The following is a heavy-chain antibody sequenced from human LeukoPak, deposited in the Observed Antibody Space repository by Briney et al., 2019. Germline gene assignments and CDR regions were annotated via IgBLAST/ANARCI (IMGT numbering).Heavy chain of an antibody. V-gene: IGHV3-30*04. J-gene: IGHJ4*02. CDR1: GFTFSSYA. CDR2: ISYDGSNK. D-gene: IGHD6-13*01. CDR3: AKRRTAAAGIFDY. Sequence: GRSLRLSCAASGFTFSSYAMHWVRQAPGKGLEWVAVISYDGSNKYYADSVKGRFTISRDNSKNTLYLQMNSLRAEDTAVYYCAKRRTAAAGIFDYWGQGTLVTVSS.